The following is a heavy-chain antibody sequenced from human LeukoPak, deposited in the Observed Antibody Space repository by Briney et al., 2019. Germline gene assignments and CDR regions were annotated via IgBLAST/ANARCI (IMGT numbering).Heavy chain of an antibody. CDR3: ARVPVRMSGFRWFDP. Sequence: ASVKVSCKASGYTFTSYDINWVRQATGQGLEWMGWTNPNSGNTGYAQKFQGRVTMTRNTSISTAYMELSSLRSEDTAVYYCARVPVRMSGFRWFDPWGQGTLVTVSS. D-gene: IGHD3-10*02. CDR1: GYTFTSYD. J-gene: IGHJ5*02. CDR2: TNPNSGNT. V-gene: IGHV1-8*01.